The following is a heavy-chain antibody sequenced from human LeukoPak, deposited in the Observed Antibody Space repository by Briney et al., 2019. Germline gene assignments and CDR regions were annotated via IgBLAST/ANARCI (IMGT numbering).Heavy chain of an antibody. CDR2: IKSKTDGGTT. V-gene: IGHV3-15*01. J-gene: IGHJ3*02. D-gene: IGHD1-26*01. CDR1: GFTFSNAW. Sequence: PGGSLRLSCVASGFTFSNAWMSWVRQAPGKGLEWVGCIKSKTDGGTTDYAAPVKGRFTISRDDSKNTLYLQMNSLKTEDTAVYYCTTGGLVGATLDDAFDIWGQGTMVTVSS. CDR3: TTGGLVGATLDDAFDI.